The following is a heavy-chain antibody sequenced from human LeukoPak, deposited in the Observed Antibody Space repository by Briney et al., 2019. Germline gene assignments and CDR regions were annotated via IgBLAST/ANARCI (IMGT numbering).Heavy chain of an antibody. CDR3: AKGSGGSSGWYKNDGVIDY. CDR2: ISGSGGST. J-gene: IGHJ4*02. D-gene: IGHD6-19*01. CDR1: GFTFSSYA. V-gene: IGHV3-23*01. Sequence: GGSLRLSCAASGFTFSSYAMSWVRQAPGKGLEWVSAISGSGGSTYYADSVKGRFTISRDNSKNTLYLQMNSLRAEDTAVYYCAKGSGGSSGWYKNDGVIDYWGQGTLVTVSS.